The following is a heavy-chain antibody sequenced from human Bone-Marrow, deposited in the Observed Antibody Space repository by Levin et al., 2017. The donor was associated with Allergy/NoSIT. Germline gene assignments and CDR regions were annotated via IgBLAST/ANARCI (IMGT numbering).Heavy chain of an antibody. Sequence: SGPTLVKPTQTLTLTCTFSGFSLSASGVGVGWIRQPPGKALECLALIFWNDDKRYSTSQKNRLTITKDTSKNQVVLTMTNLDHVDTATYYCARTEYNTKWWSVDYWGQGSLVTVSS. CDR1: GFSLSASGVG. J-gene: IGHJ4*02. CDR3: ARTEYNTKWWSVDY. V-gene: IGHV2-5*01. D-gene: IGHD2-15*01. CDR2: IFWNDDK.